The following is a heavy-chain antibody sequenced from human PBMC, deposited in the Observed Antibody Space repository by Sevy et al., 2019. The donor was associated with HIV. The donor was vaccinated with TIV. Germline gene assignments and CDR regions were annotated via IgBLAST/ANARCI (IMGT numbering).Heavy chain of an antibody. V-gene: IGHV3-33*01. D-gene: IGHD3-22*01. CDR2: IWYDGSNK. CDR1: GFTFSSYG. J-gene: IGHJ4*02. CDR3: AMNYYDSSGSSFFFDY. Sequence: GGSLRLSCAASGFTFSSYGMHWVRQAPGKGLEWVAVIWYDGSNKYYADSVKGRFNISSDNSKNTLYLQMNSLRAEDTAVYYCAMNYYDSSGSSFFFDYWGQGTLVTVSS.